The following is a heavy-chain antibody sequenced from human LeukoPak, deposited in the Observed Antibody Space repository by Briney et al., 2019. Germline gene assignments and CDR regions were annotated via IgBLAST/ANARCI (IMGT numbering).Heavy chain of an antibody. CDR2: ISWDGGST. CDR3: AKSKSSSSGSNYMDV. Sequence: GGSPRLSCAASGFTFDDYAMHWVRQAPGKGLEWVSLISWDGGSTYYADSVKGRFTISRDNSKNSLYLQMNSLRAEDTALYYCAKSKSSSSGSNYMDVWGKGTTVTVSS. CDR1: GFTFDDYA. J-gene: IGHJ6*03. V-gene: IGHV3-43D*03. D-gene: IGHD6-6*01.